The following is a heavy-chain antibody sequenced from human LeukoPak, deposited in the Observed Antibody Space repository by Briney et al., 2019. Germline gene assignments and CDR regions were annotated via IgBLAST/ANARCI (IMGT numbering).Heavy chain of an antibody. Sequence: GGSPRLSCAASGFTFSSYSMNWVRQAPGKGLEWVSYISSSSSTIYYADSVKGRFTISRDNAKNSLYLQMNSLRAEDTAVYYCARVEGIAAAGTSPNGDYWGQGTLVTVSS. D-gene: IGHD6-13*01. CDR3: ARVEGIAAAGTSPNGDY. CDR2: ISSSSSTI. CDR1: GFTFSSYS. J-gene: IGHJ4*02. V-gene: IGHV3-48*01.